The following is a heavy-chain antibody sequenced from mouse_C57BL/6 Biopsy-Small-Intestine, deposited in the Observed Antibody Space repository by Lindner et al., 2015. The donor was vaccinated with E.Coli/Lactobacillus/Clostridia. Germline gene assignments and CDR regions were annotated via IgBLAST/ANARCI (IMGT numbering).Heavy chain of an antibody. D-gene: IGHD4-1*01. V-gene: IGHV1-22*01. Sequence: SVKVSCKTSGYTFTDFYVHWLRQAPGQGLEWMGYINPNGGDTNYAQKFQGRVTMTRDTSIGTAYMELNGLKTDDTAVYYCARDLHFGVSHWWGQGTLVTVSS. CDR3: ARDLHFGVSHW. CDR2: INPNGGDT. J-gene: IGHJ4*01. CDR1: GYTFTDFY.